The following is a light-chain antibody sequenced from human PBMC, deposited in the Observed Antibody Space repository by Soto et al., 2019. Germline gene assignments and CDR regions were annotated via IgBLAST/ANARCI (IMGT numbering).Light chain of an antibody. CDR2: DVS. V-gene: IGLV2-14*01. J-gene: IGLJ2*01. CDR1: SDDIDSYTY. Sequence: QSVLTQPASVSGSPGQSITISCTGTSDDIDSYTYVSWYQQYPGRAPKVMIYDVSSRPPGVSNRFSGSKSGNTASLTISGLQAEDEADYYCVSYSTSSTDVVFGGGTKVTVL. CDR3: VSYSTSSTDVV.